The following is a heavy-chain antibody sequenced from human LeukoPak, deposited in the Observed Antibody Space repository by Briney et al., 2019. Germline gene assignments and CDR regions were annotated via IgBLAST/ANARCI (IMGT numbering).Heavy chain of an antibody. D-gene: IGHD2-15*01. Sequence: PSETLSLTCAVYGGSFSGYYWSWIRQPPGKGLEWIGEINHSGSTNYNPSLKSRVTISVDTSKNQFSLELKSVTAADTAVYYCANLGYCIHESCYSVYWGPGTLVTVSS. V-gene: IGHV4-34*01. CDR2: INHSGST. CDR3: ANLGYCIHESCYSVY. CDR1: GGSFSGYY. J-gene: IGHJ4*02.